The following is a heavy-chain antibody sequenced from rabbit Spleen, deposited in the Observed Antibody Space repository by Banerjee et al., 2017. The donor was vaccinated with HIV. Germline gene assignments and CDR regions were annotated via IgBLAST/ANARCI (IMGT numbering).Heavy chain of an antibody. CDR2: IDTSNGDT. J-gene: IGHJ4*01. CDR1: GFSFSSNW. Sequence: LEESGGGLVKPGGTLTLTCTVSGFSFSSNWICWVRQAPGKGLEWIACIDTSNGDTDYANWPKGRFTISKTSSTTVTLQMTSLTAADTATYFCARDLVAVIGWNFSLWGQGTLVTVS. D-gene: IGHD1-1*01. CDR3: ARDLVAVIGWNFSL. V-gene: IGHV1S45*01.